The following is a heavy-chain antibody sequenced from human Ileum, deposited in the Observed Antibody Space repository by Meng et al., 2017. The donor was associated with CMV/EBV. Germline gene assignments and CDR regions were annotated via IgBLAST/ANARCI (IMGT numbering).Heavy chain of an antibody. J-gene: IGHJ1*01. CDR3: ARAISGHYYVP. Sequence: VQLQEWRHVLVKPSQTLLLTVTVCGGAISSCDYYWSWIREPPGKGLEWIGYINYRGTTYYNPSLKSRITISVYTSNNQFSLILSSVTAADTALYYCARAISGHYYVPWGQGTLVTVSS. D-gene: IGHD3-22*01. V-gene: IGHV4-30-4*08. CDR1: GGAISSCDYY. CDR2: INYRGTT.